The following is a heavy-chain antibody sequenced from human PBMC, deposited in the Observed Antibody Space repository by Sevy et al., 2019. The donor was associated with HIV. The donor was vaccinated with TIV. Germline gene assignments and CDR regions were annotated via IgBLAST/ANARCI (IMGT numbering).Heavy chain of an antibody. J-gene: IGHJ6*03. V-gene: IGHV4-4*02. D-gene: IGHD6-13*01. CDR1: GGSISSSNW. CDR3: AREGGIAAAGTENYYYYYMDV. CDR2: IYRSGST. Sequence: SETLSLTCAVSGGSISSSNWWSWVRQPPGKGLEWIGEIYRSGSTNYNPSLKSRVTISVDKSKNQFSLKLISVTAADTAVYYCAREGGIAAAGTENYYYYYMDVWGKGTTVTVSS.